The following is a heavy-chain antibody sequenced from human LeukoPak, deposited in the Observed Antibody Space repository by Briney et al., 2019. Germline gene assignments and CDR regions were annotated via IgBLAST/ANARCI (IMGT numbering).Heavy chain of an antibody. CDR1: GGTFSSYA. CDR2: ISAYNGNT. CDR3: ARNILLWFGESTLTFDY. V-gene: IGHV1-18*01. D-gene: IGHD3-10*01. J-gene: IGHJ4*02. Sequence: ASVKVSCKASGGTFSSYAISWVRQAPGQGLEWMGWISAYNGNTNYAQKLQGRVTMTTDTSTSTAYMELRSLRSDDTAVYYCARNILLWFGESTLTFDYWGQGTLVTVSS.